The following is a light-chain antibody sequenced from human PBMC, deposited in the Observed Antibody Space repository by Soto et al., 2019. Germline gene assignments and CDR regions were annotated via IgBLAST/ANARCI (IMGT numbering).Light chain of an antibody. CDR3: QQYGSSPPLP. CDR2: GAS. V-gene: IGKV3-20*01. J-gene: IGKJ4*01. Sequence: ESGLTQYHGTLSLSPGERATLSCRASQSVSSSHLAWYQQKPGQAPRLLIYGASSRATGIPDRFSGSGSGTDFTLTISRLEPEDFAVYYCQQYGSSPPLPFGGGTKVDIK. CDR1: QSVSSSH.